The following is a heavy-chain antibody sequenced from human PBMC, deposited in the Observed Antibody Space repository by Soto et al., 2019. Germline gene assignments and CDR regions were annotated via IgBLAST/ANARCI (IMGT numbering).Heavy chain of an antibody. CDR1: GFTFSSYS. Sequence: GGSLRLSCAASGFTFSSYSMNWVRQAPGKGLEWVSSISSSSSYIYYADSVKGRFTISRDNAKNSLYLQMNSLRAEDTAVYYCARRDPRGRHYSNFYYGMDVWGQGTTVTVSS. J-gene: IGHJ6*02. V-gene: IGHV3-21*01. CDR2: ISSSSSYI. CDR3: ARRDPRGRHYSNFYYGMDV. D-gene: IGHD4-4*01.